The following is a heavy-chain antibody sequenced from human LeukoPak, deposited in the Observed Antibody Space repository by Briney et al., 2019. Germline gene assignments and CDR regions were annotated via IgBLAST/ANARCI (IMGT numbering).Heavy chain of an antibody. V-gene: IGHV1-69*04. CDR3: ARTARSSFDAFDI. Sequence: SVKVSCKASGGTFSSYAISWVRQAPGQGLEWMGRIIPILGIANYAQKFQGRVTITADKSTSTAYMELSSLRSEDTAVYYCARTARSSFDAFDIWGQGTMVTVSS. CDR1: GGTFSSYA. CDR2: IIPILGIA. D-gene: IGHD6-13*01. J-gene: IGHJ3*02.